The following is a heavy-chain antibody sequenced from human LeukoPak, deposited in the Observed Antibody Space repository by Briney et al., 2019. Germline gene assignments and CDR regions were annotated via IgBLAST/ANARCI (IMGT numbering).Heavy chain of an antibody. CDR3: ARYTAMVAFHAHGFDI. Sequence: TSETLSLTCTVSGGSISSYYWSWIRQPPGKGLEWIGYVYYSGSTNYNPSLKSRVTISVDTSKNQFSLTLRSVTAADTAVYYCARYTAMVAFHAHGFDIWGQGTMVTVSS. D-gene: IGHD5-18*01. V-gene: IGHV4-59*01. CDR1: GGSISSYY. CDR2: VYYSGST. J-gene: IGHJ3*02.